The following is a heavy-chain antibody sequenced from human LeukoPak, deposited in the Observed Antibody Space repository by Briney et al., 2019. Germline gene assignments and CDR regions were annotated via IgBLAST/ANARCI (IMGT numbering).Heavy chain of an antibody. CDR2: IYLSGRT. Sequence: SETLSLTCAVSGYSISSGYYWGWIRQPPGKGLEWIGSIYLSGRTYYNPSLKSRVTISVDTSKNQFSLKLSSVTAADTAVYYCARAGYSGYDTPLEYDYWGQGTLVTVSS. CDR3: ARAGYSGYDTPLEYDY. V-gene: IGHV4-38-2*01. D-gene: IGHD5-12*01. CDR1: GYSISSGYY. J-gene: IGHJ4*02.